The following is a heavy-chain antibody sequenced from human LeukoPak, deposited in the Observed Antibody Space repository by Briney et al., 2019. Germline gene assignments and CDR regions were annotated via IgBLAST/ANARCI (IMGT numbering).Heavy chain of an antibody. V-gene: IGHV5-51*01. CDR1: GYSFTSYW. CDR3: ARGGVWSGYYNWFDP. J-gene: IGHJ5*02. D-gene: IGHD3-3*01. CDR2: IYPGDSDA. Sequence: GESLKISCKGSGYSFTSYWIGWVRQMPGKGLKWMGIIYPGDSDARYSPSFQGQVTISADKSISTAYLQWSSLKASDTAMYYCARGGVWSGYYNWFDPWGQGTLVTVSS.